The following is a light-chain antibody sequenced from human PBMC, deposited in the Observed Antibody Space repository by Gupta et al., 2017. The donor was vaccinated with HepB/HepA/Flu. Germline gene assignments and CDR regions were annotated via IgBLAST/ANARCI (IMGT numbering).Light chain of an antibody. J-gene: IGKJ4*01. Sequence: DIQLTQSPPSVSASVGDSVTITRRASQDVSNWLAWFQQKPGKAPKLLIYGAFSLQSGVPSKFSGSGSGTEYTLTISSLQPEDVATYYCQQANIFPRTFGGGTKVESK. CDR1: QDVSNW. V-gene: IGKV1D-12*01. CDR3: QQANIFPRT. CDR2: GAF.